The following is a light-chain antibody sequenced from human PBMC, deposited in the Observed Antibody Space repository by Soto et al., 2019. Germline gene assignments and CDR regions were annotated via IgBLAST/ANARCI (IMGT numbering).Light chain of an antibody. Sequence: EIVMTQSPATLSVSPGERATLSCRASQSVSSNLAWYQQKPGQAPRLLIYGASTRATGIPARFSGSGSGTEFTLTISSLQYEDFAVYYCQQYNNWPLEFTFGPGTKVDIK. J-gene: IGKJ3*01. CDR1: QSVSSN. V-gene: IGKV3-15*01. CDR3: QQYNNWPLEFT. CDR2: GAS.